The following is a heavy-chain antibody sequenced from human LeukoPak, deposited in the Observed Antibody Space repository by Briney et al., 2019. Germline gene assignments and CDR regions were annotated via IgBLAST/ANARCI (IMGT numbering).Heavy chain of an antibody. V-gene: IGHV5-10-1*01. CDR1: GYSFTTYW. J-gene: IGHJ4*02. Sequence: GESLTISCQGSGYSFTTYWIHWVRQMPGKGLEWMGGIDPSDSYTNHSPSFQGHVTMSVDKSISTAYLQWSSLKASDTAMYYCARLRYYDSSGSLDYWGQGTLVTVSS. CDR2: IDPSDSYT. CDR3: ARLRYYDSSGSLDY. D-gene: IGHD3-22*01.